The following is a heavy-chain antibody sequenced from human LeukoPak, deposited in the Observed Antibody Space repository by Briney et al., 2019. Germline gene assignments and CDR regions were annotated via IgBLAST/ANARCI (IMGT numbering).Heavy chain of an antibody. V-gene: IGHV4-39*01. J-gene: IGHJ4*02. CDR2: IYYSGST. CDR1: GGSISSSSYY. D-gene: IGHD1-26*01. Sequence: SETLSLTCTVSGGSISSSSYYWGWIRQPPGKGLEWIGSIYYSGSTYYNPSLKSRVTISVDTSKNQFSLKLRSVTAADTAVYYCARIVGASDYWGQGTLVTVSS. CDR3: ARIVGASDY.